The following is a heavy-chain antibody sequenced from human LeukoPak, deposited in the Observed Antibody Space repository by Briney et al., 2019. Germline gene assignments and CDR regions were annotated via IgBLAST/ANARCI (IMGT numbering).Heavy chain of an antibody. J-gene: IGHJ4*02. CDR1: GGSISSYY. CDR2: IYYSGST. D-gene: IGHD3-3*01. V-gene: IGHV4-59*08. Sequence: SETLSLTCTVSGGSISSYYWSWIRQPPGKGLEWIGYIYYSGSTNNNPSLKSRVTISVDTSKNQFSLKLSSVTAADTAVYYCARQTYYDFWSGYSDLIPFDYWGQGTLVTVSS. CDR3: ARQTYYDFWSGYSDLIPFDY.